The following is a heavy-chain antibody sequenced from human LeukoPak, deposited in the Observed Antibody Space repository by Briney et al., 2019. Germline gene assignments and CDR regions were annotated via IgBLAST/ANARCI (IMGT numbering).Heavy chain of an antibody. Sequence: SETLSLTCAVYGGSFSGYYWSWIRQPPGKGLEWIGEINHSGSTNYNPSLKSRVTISVDTSKNQFSLKLSSVTAADTAVYYCARRGRYYDSSGYPFDYWGQGTLVTVSS. CDR1: GGSFSGYY. CDR2: INHSGST. J-gene: IGHJ4*02. D-gene: IGHD3-22*01. CDR3: ARRGRYYDSSGYPFDY. V-gene: IGHV4-34*01.